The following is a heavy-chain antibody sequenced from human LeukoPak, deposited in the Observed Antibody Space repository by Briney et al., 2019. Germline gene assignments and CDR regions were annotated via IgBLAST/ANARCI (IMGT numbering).Heavy chain of an antibody. D-gene: IGHD4-17*01. CDR3: ARARMTTVTPYYYYYMDV. J-gene: IGHJ6*03. V-gene: IGHV4-59*12. CDR2: IYYSGST. Sequence: PSETLSLTCTVSGGSISSYYWSWIRQPPGKGLEWIGYIYYSGSTNYNPSLKSRVTISVDTSKNQFSLKLSSVTAADTAVYYCARARMTTVTPYYYYYMDVWGKGTTVTVSS. CDR1: GGSISSYY.